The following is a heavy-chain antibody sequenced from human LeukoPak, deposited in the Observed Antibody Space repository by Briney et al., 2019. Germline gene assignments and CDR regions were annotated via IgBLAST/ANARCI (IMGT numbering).Heavy chain of an antibody. D-gene: IGHD1-14*01. Sequence: PSETLSLTCSVSGDSISGHYWSWIRQSPGKGLEWIGYVHNSGSSNNNPSLKSRVTTSVDTSKKKFSLKFSSLTAADTAVYYCARGSTGQYDPWGQGILVTVSS. V-gene: IGHV4-59*11. J-gene: IGHJ5*02. CDR1: GDSISGHY. CDR2: VHNSGSS. CDR3: ARGSTGQYDP.